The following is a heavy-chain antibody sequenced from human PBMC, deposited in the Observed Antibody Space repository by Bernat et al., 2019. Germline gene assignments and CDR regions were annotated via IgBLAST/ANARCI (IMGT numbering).Heavy chain of an antibody. CDR2: ISYDGSNK. Sequence: QVQLVESGGGVVQPGRSLRLSCAASGFTFSSYAMHWVRQAPGKGLEWVAVISYDGSNKYYADSVKGRFTISRDNSKNTLYLQMNSLRAEDTAVYYCARPVGQWLLHDAFDIWGQGTMVTVSS. J-gene: IGHJ3*02. CDR3: ARPVGQWLLHDAFDI. V-gene: IGHV3-30-3*01. D-gene: IGHD6-19*01. CDR1: GFTFSSYA.